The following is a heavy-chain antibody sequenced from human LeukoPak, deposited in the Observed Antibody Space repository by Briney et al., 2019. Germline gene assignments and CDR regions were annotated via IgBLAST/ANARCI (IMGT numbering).Heavy chain of an antibody. CDR2: IWYDGSKK. Sequence: GGSLRLSCAASGFTFSSYGFHWVRQAPGKGLEWVAVIWYDGSKKYYADSVRGRFTISRDKNTLYLQMNSLRAEDTAVYYCARDPAVAGYYFDYWGQGTQVTVSS. V-gene: IGHV3-33*01. D-gene: IGHD6-19*01. CDR3: ARDPAVAGYYFDY. J-gene: IGHJ4*02. CDR1: GFTFSSYG.